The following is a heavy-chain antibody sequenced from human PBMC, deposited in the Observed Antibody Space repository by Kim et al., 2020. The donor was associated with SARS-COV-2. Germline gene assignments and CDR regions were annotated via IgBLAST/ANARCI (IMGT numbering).Heavy chain of an antibody. V-gene: IGHV3-30*02. CDR3: AKAEAYDY. Sequence: DGNNKYTADSVTGRFTISNDNSKNTLYLQMNSLRAEDTAVYYCAKAEAYDYWGQGTLVTVSS. CDR2: DGNNK. J-gene: IGHJ4*02.